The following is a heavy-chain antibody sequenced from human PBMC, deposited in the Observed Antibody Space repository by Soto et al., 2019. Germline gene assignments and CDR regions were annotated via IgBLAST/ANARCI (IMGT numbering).Heavy chain of an antibody. CDR2: IKNDGSTT. D-gene: IGHD2-15*01. CDR3: ASQYCSGGTCYRDGFDL. Sequence: GGSLRLSCAASGFIFSDYWMHWVRQVPGKGLVWVSRIKNDGSTTTYADSVKGRFTISRDNPKNTLYLQMNSLRTEDTAIYYCASQYCSGGTCYRDGFDLWGQGTMVTVSS. CDR1: GFIFSDYW. V-gene: IGHV3-74*01. J-gene: IGHJ3*01.